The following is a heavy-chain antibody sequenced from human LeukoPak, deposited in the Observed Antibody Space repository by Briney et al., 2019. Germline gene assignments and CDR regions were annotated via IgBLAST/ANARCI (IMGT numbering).Heavy chain of an antibody. D-gene: IGHD6-13*01. Sequence: SVKVSCKASGGTFSSYAISWVRQAPGQGLEWMGGIIPIFGTANYAQKFQGRVTITADESTSTAYMELSSLRSEDTAVYYCARWAAAGTYYYGMDVWGQGTTVTVSS. V-gene: IGHV1-69*13. CDR2: IIPIFGTA. CDR3: ARWAAAGTYYYGMDV. J-gene: IGHJ6*02. CDR1: GGTFSSYA.